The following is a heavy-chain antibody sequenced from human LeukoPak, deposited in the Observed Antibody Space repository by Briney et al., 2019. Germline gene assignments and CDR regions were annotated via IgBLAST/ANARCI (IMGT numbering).Heavy chain of an antibody. CDR3: ATPSNYGSGSYYYYYYMDV. CDR1: GYTFTSYG. CDR2: ISAYNGNT. J-gene: IGHJ6*03. Sequence: ASVKVSCKASGYTFTSYGISWVRQAPGQGLEWMGWISAYNGNTNYAQKLQGRVTMTTDTSTSTAYMELSRLRSDDTAVYYCATPSNYGSGSYYYYYYMDVWGKGTTVTVSS. V-gene: IGHV1-18*01. D-gene: IGHD3-10*01.